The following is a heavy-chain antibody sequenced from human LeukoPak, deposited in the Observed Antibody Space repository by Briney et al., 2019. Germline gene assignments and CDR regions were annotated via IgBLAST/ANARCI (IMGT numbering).Heavy chain of an antibody. CDR2: ISGTGSV. D-gene: IGHD6-13*01. CDR1: GFSLSTFN. CDR3: ARDLPGSSWYALDS. Sequence: GGSLRLSCAASGFSLSTFNMNWVRQAPGKGLEWVSCISGTGSVYYAASVRGRFTISRDNAGNSLFLQLGSLRTEDTAVYFCARDLPGSSWYALDSWGQGTLVTVSS. V-gene: IGHV3-69-1*01. J-gene: IGHJ5*01.